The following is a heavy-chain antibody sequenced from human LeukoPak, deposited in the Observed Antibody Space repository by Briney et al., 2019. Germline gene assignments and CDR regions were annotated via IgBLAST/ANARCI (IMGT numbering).Heavy chain of an antibody. CDR1: GFTFSCYA. CDR3: AKVPNYGDYLGGAYHFDY. J-gene: IGHJ4*02. D-gene: IGHD4-17*01. V-gene: IGHV3-23*01. Sequence: GGSLRLSCAASGFTFSCYAMSWVRQAPGKGLEWVSAISGSGGSTYYADSVKGRFTISRHNSKHTLYLQMNSLRAEDTAVYYCAKVPNYGDYLGGAYHFDYWGQGTLVTVSS. CDR2: ISGSGGST.